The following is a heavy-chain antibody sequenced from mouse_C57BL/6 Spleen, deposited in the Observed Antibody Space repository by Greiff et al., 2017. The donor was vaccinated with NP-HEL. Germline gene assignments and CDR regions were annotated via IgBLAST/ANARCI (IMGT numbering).Heavy chain of an antibody. CDR2: IYPGSGST. CDR3: ATTMVTTYAMDY. V-gene: IGHV1-55*01. J-gene: IGHJ4*01. CDR1: GYTFSSYW. D-gene: IGHD2-2*01. Sequence: QVQLKQSGAELVKPGASVKMSCKASGYTFSSYWITWVKQRPGQGLEWIGDIYPGSGSTNYNEKFKSKATLTVDTSSSTAYMQLSSLTSEDSAVYYCATTMVTTYAMDYWGQGTSVTVSS.